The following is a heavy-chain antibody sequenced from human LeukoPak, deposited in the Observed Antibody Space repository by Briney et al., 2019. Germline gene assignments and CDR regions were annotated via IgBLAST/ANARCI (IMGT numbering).Heavy chain of an antibody. CDR1: GGSISNYY. CDR3: ARGFWFDP. J-gene: IGHJ5*02. Sequence: SETLSLTCTVSGGSISNYYWSWIRQPPGKGLEWIGYIYYSGSTNYNPFLKSRVTISVDTSKNQFSLKLSSVTTADTAVYYCARGFWFDPWGQGTLVTVSS. CDR2: IYYSGST. V-gene: IGHV4-59*01.